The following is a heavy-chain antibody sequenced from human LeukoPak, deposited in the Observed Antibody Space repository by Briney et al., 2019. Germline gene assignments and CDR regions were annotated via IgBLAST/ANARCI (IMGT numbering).Heavy chain of an antibody. Sequence: SETLSLTCTVSGGSISSYYWSWIRQPPGKGLEWIGYIYYSGSTNYNPSLKSRVTISVDTSKSQFSLKLSSVTAADTAVYYCARVSTYSSGWVFDYWGQGTLVTVSS. CDR1: GGSISSYY. V-gene: IGHV4-59*01. CDR2: IYYSGST. D-gene: IGHD6-19*01. J-gene: IGHJ4*02. CDR3: ARVSTYSSGWVFDY.